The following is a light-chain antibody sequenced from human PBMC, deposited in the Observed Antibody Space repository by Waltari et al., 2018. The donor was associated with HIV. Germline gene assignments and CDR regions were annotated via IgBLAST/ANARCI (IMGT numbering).Light chain of an antibody. CDR3: SAWDSSLSAWV. J-gene: IGLJ3*02. CDR2: RNT. Sequence: QAGLTQPPSVSKGLRQTATLTCAGNNYDVGYQGAAWHQQHQGRPPNRLSYRNTVRPSGISERFSASRSGNTASLTISGLQPEDEADYYCSAWDSSLSAWVFGGGTKLTVL. V-gene: IGLV10-54*04. CDR1: NYDVGYQG.